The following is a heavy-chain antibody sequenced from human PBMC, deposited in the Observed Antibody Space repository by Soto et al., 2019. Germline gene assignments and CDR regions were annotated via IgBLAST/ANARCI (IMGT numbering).Heavy chain of an antibody. CDR1: GYTFTGYY. D-gene: IGHD5-12*01. CDR3: ARSVFIVATTYYYGMDF. Sequence: ASVKVSCKASGYTFTGYYMHWVRQAPGQGLEWMGWINPNSGGTNYAQKFQGWVTMTRDTSISTAYMELSRLRSDDTAVYYCARSVFIVATTYYYGMDFWGQGTTVPVSS. J-gene: IGHJ6*02. CDR2: INPNSGGT. V-gene: IGHV1-2*04.